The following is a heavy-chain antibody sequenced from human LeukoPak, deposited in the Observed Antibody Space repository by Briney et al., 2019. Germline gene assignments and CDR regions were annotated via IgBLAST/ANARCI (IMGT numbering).Heavy chain of an antibody. V-gene: IGHV3-64*04. J-gene: IGHJ4*02. Sequence: QPGGSLRLSCSASGFPFSSYAMHWVRQAPGKGLEYVSAISDSGGSTYYADSVKGRFTISRDNSKNTLYLQMNSLRAEDTAVYYCATGSYYSDYWGQGTLVTVSS. CDR3: ATGSYYSDY. CDR2: ISDSGGST. CDR1: GFPFSSYA. D-gene: IGHD1-26*01.